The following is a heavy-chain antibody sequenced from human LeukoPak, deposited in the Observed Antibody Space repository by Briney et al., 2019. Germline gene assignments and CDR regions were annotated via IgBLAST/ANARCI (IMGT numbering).Heavy chain of an antibody. Sequence: GRSLRLSCAASGFTFSSYAMHWVRQAPGKGLEWVSSISSSSSYIYYADSVKGRFTISRDNAKNSLYLQMNSLRAEDTAVYYCARGRVSSSTWYSTYYYYFYMDVWGKGTTVTVSS. CDR3: ARGRVSSSTWYSTYYYYFYMDV. J-gene: IGHJ6*03. CDR2: ISSSSSYI. D-gene: IGHD1-1*01. CDR1: GFTFSSYA. V-gene: IGHV3-21*01.